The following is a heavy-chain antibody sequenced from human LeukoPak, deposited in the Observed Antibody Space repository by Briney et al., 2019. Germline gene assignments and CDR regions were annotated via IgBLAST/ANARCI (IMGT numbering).Heavy chain of an antibody. J-gene: IGHJ4*02. CDR1: GFTFSNYA. Sequence: PGGSLRLSCAASGFTFSNYAMSWVRQAPGKGLEWVSAFSGSGGSTYYANSVKGRFTISRDNSKNTLYLQMNSLRAEDTAVYYCARSGLSRFGFWGQGTLVTVSP. CDR2: FSGSGGST. V-gene: IGHV3-23*01. D-gene: IGHD2/OR15-2a*01. CDR3: ARSGLSRFGF.